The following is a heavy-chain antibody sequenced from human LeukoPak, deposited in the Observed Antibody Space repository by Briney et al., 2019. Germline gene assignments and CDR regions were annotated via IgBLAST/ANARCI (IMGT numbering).Heavy chain of an antibody. CDR2: MNPNSGNT. V-gene: IGHV1-8*01. CDR1: GYTFTSYD. Sequence: ASVKVSCKASGYTFTSYDINWVRQATGQGLEWMGWMNPNSGNTGYAQKFQGRVTMTRNTSISTAYMELSSLRSEDTAVYYCARVAGSTNWFDPWGQGTLVTVSS. CDR3: ARVAGSTNWFDP. J-gene: IGHJ5*02. D-gene: IGHD1-1*01.